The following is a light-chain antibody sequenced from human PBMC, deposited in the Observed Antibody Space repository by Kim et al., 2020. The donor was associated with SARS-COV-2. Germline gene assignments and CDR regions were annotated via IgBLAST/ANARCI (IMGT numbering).Light chain of an antibody. J-gene: IGLJ2*01. Sequence: GQSISISCTGGSSDIGAHDHVSWYQQHPGKAPQLMIYDVSHRPSGISDRFSGSKSDNTASLTISGLRADDEADYYCSSFTTSSTVLFGGGTQLTVL. CDR1: SSDIGAHDH. CDR2: DVS. V-gene: IGLV2-14*03. CDR3: SSFTTSSTVL.